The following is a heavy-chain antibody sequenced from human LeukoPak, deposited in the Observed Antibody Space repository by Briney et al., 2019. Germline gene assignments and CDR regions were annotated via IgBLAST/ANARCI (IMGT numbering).Heavy chain of an antibody. CDR2: INHSGST. CDR1: GGSFSAYY. Sequence: SETLSLTCAVYGGSFSAYYWSWIRQPPGKGLEWIGEINHSGSTNYNPSFQSRITLSIDKSKSHFSLNLSSVTAADTAVYYCARPGSGWAYDAFDVWGQGTVVTVSS. V-gene: IGHV4-34*01. CDR3: ARPGSGWAYDAFDV. J-gene: IGHJ3*01. D-gene: IGHD6-19*01.